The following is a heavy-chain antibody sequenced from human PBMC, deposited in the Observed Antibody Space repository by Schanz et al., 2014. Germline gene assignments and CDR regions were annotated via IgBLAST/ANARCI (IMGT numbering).Heavy chain of an antibody. D-gene: IGHD2-2*01. J-gene: IGHJ4*02. Sequence: QVQLVQSGAEVKKPGSSVKVSCKASGGTFSSSTLTWVRQAPGQGLEWMGRIIPILDKTNYAQKFQGRVTMTEDTSTETAYMELSGLRSDDTAVYYCARDVPINDYWGQGTPVTVSS. CDR1: GGTFSSST. CDR2: IIPILDKT. V-gene: IGHV1-69*08. CDR3: ARDVPINDY.